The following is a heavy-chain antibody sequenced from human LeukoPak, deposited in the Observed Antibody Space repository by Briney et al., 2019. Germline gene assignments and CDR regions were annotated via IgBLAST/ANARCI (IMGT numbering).Heavy chain of an antibody. J-gene: IGHJ4*02. CDR2: ISGSGGDT. Sequence: GGSLRLSCAASGFPFSTYAMSWVRQAPGKGLGWVSVISGSGGDTYYADSVKGRFTTSGDNSKNTVYLQMNSLRAEDTALYYCAKGGVYGDYYFDYWGQGTLVTVSS. D-gene: IGHD4-17*01. CDR3: AKGGVYGDYYFDY. V-gene: IGHV3-23*01. CDR1: GFPFSTYA.